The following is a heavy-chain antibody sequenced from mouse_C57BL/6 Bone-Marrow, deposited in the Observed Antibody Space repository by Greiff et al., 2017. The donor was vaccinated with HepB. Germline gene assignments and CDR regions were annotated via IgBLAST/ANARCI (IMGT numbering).Heavy chain of an antibody. V-gene: IGHV2-2*01. J-gene: IGHJ3*01. CDR3: ATITRAY. Sequence: VQLKESGPGLVQPSQSLSITCTVSGFSLTSYGVHWVRQSPGKGLEWLGVIWSGGSTDYNAAFISRLSISKDNSKSQVFFKMNSLQADDTAIYYCATITRAYWGQGTLVTVSA. CDR1: GFSLTSYG. D-gene: IGHD1-1*01. CDR2: IWSGGST.